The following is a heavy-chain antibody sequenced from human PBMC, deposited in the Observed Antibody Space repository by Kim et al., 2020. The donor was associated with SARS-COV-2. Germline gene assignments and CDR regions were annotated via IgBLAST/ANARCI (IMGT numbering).Heavy chain of an antibody. CDR3: ARDNSLEWLFVGRGYSYGYGGYGMDV. CDR1: GFTVSSNY. CDR2: IYSGGST. V-gene: IGHV3-53*01. Sequence: GGSLRLSCAASGFTVSSNYMSWVRQAPGKGLEWVSVIYSGGSTYYADSVKGRFTISRDNSKNTLYLQMNSLRAEDTAVYYCARDNSLEWLFVGRGYSYGYGGYGMDVWGQGTTVTVSS. D-gene: IGHD5-18*01. J-gene: IGHJ6*02.